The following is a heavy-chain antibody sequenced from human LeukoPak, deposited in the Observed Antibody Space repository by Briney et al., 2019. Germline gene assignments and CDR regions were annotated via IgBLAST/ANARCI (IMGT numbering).Heavy chain of an antibody. CDR1: GGTFSSYA. J-gene: IGHJ5*02. D-gene: IGHD3-3*01. CDR3: AGDETYTIFGVATFDP. V-gene: IGHV1-69*04. CDR2: IIPILGIA. Sequence: GSSVKVSCKASGGTFSSYAISWVRQAPGQGLEWMGRIIPILGIANYAQKFQGRVTITADKSTSTAYMELSSLRSEDTAVYYCAGDETYTIFGVATFDPWGQGTLVTVSS.